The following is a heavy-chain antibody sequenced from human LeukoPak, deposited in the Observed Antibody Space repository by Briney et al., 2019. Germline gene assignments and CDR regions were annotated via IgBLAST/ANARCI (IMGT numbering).Heavy chain of an antibody. V-gene: IGHV1-69*04. CDR1: GGTFSSYA. CDR2: IIPILGIA. D-gene: IGHD3-22*01. Sequence: ASVKVSCKASGGTFSSYAISWVRQAPGQGLEWMGRIIPILGIANYAQKFQGRVTITADKSTSTAYMELSSLRSEDTAVYYCARVPRRDYYDSSGYPFDYWGQGTLVTVSS. J-gene: IGHJ4*02. CDR3: ARVPRRDYYDSSGYPFDY.